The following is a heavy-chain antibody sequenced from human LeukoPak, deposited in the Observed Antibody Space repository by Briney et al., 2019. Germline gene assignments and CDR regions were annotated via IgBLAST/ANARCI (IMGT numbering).Heavy chain of an antibody. CDR3: ARVGSYGSGSYYNDGFDY. D-gene: IGHD3-10*01. J-gene: IGHJ4*02. Sequence: SETLSLTCAVYGGSFSINYWSWIRQPPGKGLEWIGEINHSGSTNYNPSLKSRVTISVDTSKNQFSLKLSSVTAADTAVYYCARVGSYGSGSYYNDGFDYWGQGTLVTVSS. CDR2: INHSGST. CDR1: GGSFSINY. V-gene: IGHV4-34*01.